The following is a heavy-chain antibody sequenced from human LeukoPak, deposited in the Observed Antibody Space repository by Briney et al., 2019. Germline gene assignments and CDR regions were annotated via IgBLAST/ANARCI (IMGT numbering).Heavy chain of an antibody. CDR1: GFTFSSYA. V-gene: IGHV3-23*01. D-gene: IGHD3-10*01. Sequence: GGSLRLSCAASGFTFSSYAMSWVRQTPGKGLEWVSTFSSSGGSTYYADSVKGRFTISRDNSKNTLYLQMNSPRAEDTAVYYCATHITMVRGIDAFDIWGQGTMVTVSS. CDR3: ATHITMVRGIDAFDI. CDR2: FSSSGGST. J-gene: IGHJ3*02.